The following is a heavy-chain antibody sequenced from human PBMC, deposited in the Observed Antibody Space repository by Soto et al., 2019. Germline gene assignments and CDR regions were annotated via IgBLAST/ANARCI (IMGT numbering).Heavy chain of an antibody. CDR2: INPNSGGT. D-gene: IGHD6-13*01. V-gene: IGHV1-2*04. J-gene: IGHJ6*03. CDR1: GYTFTGYY. CDR3: ARDVCVAAAGYYYYYMDV. Sequence: ASVKVSCKASGYTFTGYYMHWVRQAPGQGLEWMGWINPNSGGTNYAQKFQGWVTMTRDTSISTAYMELSRLRSDDTAVYYCARDVCVAAAGYYYYYMDVWGKGTTVTVSS.